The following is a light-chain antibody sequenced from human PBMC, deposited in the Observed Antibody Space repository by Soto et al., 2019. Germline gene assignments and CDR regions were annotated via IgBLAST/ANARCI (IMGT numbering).Light chain of an antibody. J-gene: IGLJ3*02. CDR1: SGHSSYI. V-gene: IGLV4-60*02. CDR2: LEGSGSY. CDR3: ETWDFNTRV. Sequence: QSVLTQSSSASASLGSSVKLTCTLSSGHSSYIIAWHQQQPGNAPRYLMKLEGSGSYNKGSGVPDRFSGSSSGADRYLTISNLQFEYEADYYCETWDFNTRVFGGGTKLTVL.